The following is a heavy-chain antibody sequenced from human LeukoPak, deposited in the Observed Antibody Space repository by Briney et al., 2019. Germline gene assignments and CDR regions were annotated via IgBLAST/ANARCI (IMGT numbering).Heavy chain of an antibody. J-gene: IGHJ3*02. CDR2: IYYSGST. D-gene: IGHD3-10*01. CDR1: GGSISSGDYY. V-gene: IGHV4-30-4*08. CDR3: ARDGFGGSGSYYKDAFDI. Sequence: SETLSLTCTVSGGSISSGDYYWSWIRQPPGKGLEWIGYIYYSGSTYYNPSLKSRVTISVDTSKNQFSLKLSSVTAADTAVYYCARDGFGGSGSYYKDAFDIWGQGTMVTVSS.